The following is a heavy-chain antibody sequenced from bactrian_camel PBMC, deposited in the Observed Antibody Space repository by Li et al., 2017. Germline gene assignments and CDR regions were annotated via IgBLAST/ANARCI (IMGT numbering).Heavy chain of an antibody. CDR1: GHSRGSNC. V-gene: IGHV3-3*01. CDR3: AADQLYGTCRDVLDFPA. J-gene: IGHJ4*01. D-gene: IGHD6*01. Sequence: QLVESGGGSVQTGGSLRLSCVVSGHSRGSNCVGWYRLPPGRAPAEREGIAAIRRSGGETWYAGSVKGRFIITRDKGKDLVYLQMNGLQPEDTGMYNCAADQLYGTCRDVLDFPARGQGTQVTVS. CDR2: IRRSGGET.